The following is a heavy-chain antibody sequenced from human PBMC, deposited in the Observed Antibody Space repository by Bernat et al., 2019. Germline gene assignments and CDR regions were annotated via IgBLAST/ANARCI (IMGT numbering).Heavy chain of an antibody. D-gene: IGHD6-13*01. V-gene: IGHV3-30*18. CDR3: AKDLAADAPISDYYMDV. CDR1: GFTFSSYG. Sequence: QVQLVESGGGVVQPGRSLRLSCAASGFTFSSYGMHWVRQAPGKGLEWVAVISYDGSNKYYADSVKGRFTISRDNSKNTLYLQMNSLRAEDTAVYYCAKDLAADAPISDYYMDVWGKGTTVTVSS. J-gene: IGHJ6*03. CDR2: ISYDGSNK.